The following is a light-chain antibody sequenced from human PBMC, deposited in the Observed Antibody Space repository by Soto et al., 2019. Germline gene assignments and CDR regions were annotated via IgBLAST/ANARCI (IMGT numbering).Light chain of an antibody. CDR2: AAS. CDR1: QDIRNF. V-gene: IGKV1-27*01. CDR3: QKYSSVPV. Sequence: DIQMTQFPTSLSASVGDRVTITCRASQDIRNFVAWYQQKPGKAPKLLIYAASTLQSGVPSRFSGSGSGTDFTLTINSLQPEDVATYSCQKYSSVPVFGPVTKVEIK. J-gene: IGKJ3*01.